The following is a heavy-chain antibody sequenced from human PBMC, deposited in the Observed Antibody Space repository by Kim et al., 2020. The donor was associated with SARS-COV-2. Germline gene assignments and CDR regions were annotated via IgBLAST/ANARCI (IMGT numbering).Heavy chain of an antibody. CDR2: IIPIFGTA. CDR3: ARAPVYYYDSSGPNAFDI. J-gene: IGHJ3*02. V-gene: IGHV1-69*13. D-gene: IGHD3-22*01. Sequence: SVKVSCKASGGTFSSYAISWVRQAPGQGLEWMGGIIPIFGTANYAQKFQGRVTITADESTNTAYMELSSLRSEDTAVYYCARAPVYYYDSSGPNAFDIWGQGTMVTVSS. CDR1: GGTFSSYA.